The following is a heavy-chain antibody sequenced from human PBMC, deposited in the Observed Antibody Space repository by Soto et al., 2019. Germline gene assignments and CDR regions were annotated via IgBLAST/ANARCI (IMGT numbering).Heavy chain of an antibody. CDR2: ISEDAETD. V-gene: IGHV3-30*18. CDR1: GFTFSDFG. D-gene: IGHD3-10*01. J-gene: IGHJ6*02. Sequence: GGSLRLSCVASGFTFSDFGMHWVRQGPGKGLEWLAVISEDAETDFHADSVKGRFTVSRDNFKETLYLQMNSLTTDDSGVYFCAKAPFRRPYYFYGMDVWGQGTTVTSP. CDR3: AKAPFRRPYYFYGMDV.